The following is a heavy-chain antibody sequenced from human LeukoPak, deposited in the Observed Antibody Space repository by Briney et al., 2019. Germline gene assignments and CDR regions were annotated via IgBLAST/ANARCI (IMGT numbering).Heavy chain of an antibody. CDR1: GDSVSSNSAA. V-gene: IGHV6-1*01. J-gene: IGHJ4*02. CDR2: TYYRSKWYN. CDR3: ARGRVTMVRGVIISRGFPFDY. D-gene: IGHD3-10*01. Sequence: SQTLSLTCAISGDSVSSNSAAWNWIRQSPSRGLEWLGRTYYRSKWYNDYAVSVKSRITINPDTSKNQFSLQLNSVTPEDTAVYYCARGRVTMVRGVIISRGFPFDYWGQGTLVTVSS.